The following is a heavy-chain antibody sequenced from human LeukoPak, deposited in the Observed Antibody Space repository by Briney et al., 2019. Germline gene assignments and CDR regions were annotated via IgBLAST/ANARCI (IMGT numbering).Heavy chain of an antibody. CDR3: ARLDIVLIGGLDP. J-gene: IGHJ5*02. D-gene: IGHD2-8*01. CDR1: GFTCSRYV. CDR2: ISYDGSKK. V-gene: IGHV3-30-3*01. Sequence: GRALTLSYAASGFTCSRYVMDGFRQAPGKGLEGVAVISYDGSKKYYAYSVKGRFTISRDNSKNTLYLQMNSLRAEDTAVYDCARLDIVLIGGLDPWGQGTLVTVSS.